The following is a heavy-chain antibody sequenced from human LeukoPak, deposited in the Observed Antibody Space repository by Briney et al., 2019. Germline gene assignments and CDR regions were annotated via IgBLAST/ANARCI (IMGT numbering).Heavy chain of an antibody. CDR1: GYSFTSYW. D-gene: IGHD2-15*01. CDR3: ASSASGYFDY. Sequence: GESLKISCKGSGYSFTSYWISWVRQMPGKGQEWMGRIDPSDSYTNYSPSFQGHVTISADKSISTAYLQWSSLKASDTAMYYCASSASGYFDYWGQGTLVTVSS. CDR2: IDPSDSYT. V-gene: IGHV5-10-1*01. J-gene: IGHJ4*02.